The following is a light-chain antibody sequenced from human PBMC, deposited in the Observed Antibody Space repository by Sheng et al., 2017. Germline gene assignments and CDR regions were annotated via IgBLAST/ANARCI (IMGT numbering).Light chain of an antibody. CDR2: SSS. V-gene: IGKV1-39*01. CDR3: QQSDRTPPT. Sequence: DIQMTQSPSSLSASVGDRVTITCRASQSISNYLNWYQQKPGKAPKLLIYSSSSLKSGVPSRFRGSGSGTDFTLTISSLQLEDFATYYCQQSDRTPPTFGQGTKLEIK. J-gene: IGKJ2*01. CDR1: QSISNY.